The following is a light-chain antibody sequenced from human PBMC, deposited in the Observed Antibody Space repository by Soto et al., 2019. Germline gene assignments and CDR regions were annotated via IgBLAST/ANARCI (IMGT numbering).Light chain of an antibody. J-gene: IGKJ5*01. CDR2: SAS. Sequence: SEMTQSPSSLSASVGDRVTITCRASYDIRNYLAWYQQRPGTVPKLLIYSASTLQSGVPSRFSGSGSGTHSPLIINSLPAEDGATYYWQKYNTVPVTFGQGTRLEIK. CDR3: QKYNTVPVT. CDR1: YDIRNY. V-gene: IGKV1-27*01.